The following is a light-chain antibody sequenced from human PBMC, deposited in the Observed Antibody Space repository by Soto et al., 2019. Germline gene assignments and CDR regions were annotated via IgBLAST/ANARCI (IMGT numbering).Light chain of an antibody. CDR1: SSDVGRYNY. CDR2: VVS. CDR3: TSYTAGTTLVV. Sequence: QSALTQPASVSGSPGQSITISCTGTSSDVGRYNYVSWYQQYPGKAPKLMIYVVSSRPSGVSNRFSGAKAGNTALWIIFGLQAEDEADYYCTSYTAGTTLVVFGGATKVTVL. V-gene: IGLV2-14*01. J-gene: IGLJ2*01.